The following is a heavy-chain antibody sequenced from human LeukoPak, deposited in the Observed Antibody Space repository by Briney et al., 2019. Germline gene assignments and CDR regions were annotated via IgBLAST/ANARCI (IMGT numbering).Heavy chain of an antibody. V-gene: IGHV3-21*01. D-gene: IGHD2-21*02. CDR2: ISNSRYT. CDR1: GFTFSTFT. CDR3: ARGGGDSPINY. J-gene: IGHJ4*02. Sequence: GGSLRLSCAASGFTFSTFTMNWVRQAPGKGLEWVSSISNSRYTYYADAVKGRFTITRDNARTSLYLEMNSLRAEDTALYYCARGGGDSPINYWGQGTLVTVSS.